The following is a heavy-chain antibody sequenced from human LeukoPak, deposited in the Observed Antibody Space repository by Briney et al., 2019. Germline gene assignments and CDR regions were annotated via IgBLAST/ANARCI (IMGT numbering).Heavy chain of an antibody. J-gene: IGHJ4*02. CDR1: GFTFSSYA. D-gene: IGHD1-14*01. Sequence: GGSLRLSCAASGFTFSSYAMSWVRQAPGNGLEWVSAISGSGGSTYYADSVKGRFTISRDNSKNTLYLQMNSLRAEDTAVYYCAKDPVSRLPPMGVSGINTPFDYWGQGTLVTVSS. CDR3: AKDPVSRLPPMGVSGINTPFDY. V-gene: IGHV3-23*01. CDR2: ISGSGGST.